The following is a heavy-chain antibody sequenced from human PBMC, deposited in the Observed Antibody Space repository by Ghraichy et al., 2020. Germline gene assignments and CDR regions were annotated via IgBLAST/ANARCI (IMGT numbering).Heavy chain of an antibody. J-gene: IGHJ4*02. CDR3: ATADLTY. V-gene: IGHV3-48*02. CDR2: INIVNSAI. D-gene: IGHD3-9*01. CDR1: GFALSASG. Sequence: GGSLRLSCAASGFALSASGMNWVRQAPGKGLEWVSYINIVNSAIHYADSVKGRFTISRDDGRNSLYLQMNSLRDEDTAVYHCATADLTYWGQGTLVTVSS.